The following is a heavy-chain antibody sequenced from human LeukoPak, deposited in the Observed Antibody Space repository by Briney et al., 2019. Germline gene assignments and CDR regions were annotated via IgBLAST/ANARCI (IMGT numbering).Heavy chain of an antibody. J-gene: IGHJ6*03. D-gene: IGHD3-3*01. CDR3: ARDAPYDFWSGYQSGYMDV. Sequence: GGSLRLSCAASGFTFSSYSMNWVRQAPGKGLEWVSYLSSSNSIIYYADSVKGRFTISRDNAKDSLCLQMNSLRDEDTAVYYCARDAPYDFWSGYQSGYMDVWGKGTTVTVSS. V-gene: IGHV3-48*02. CDR2: LSSSNSII. CDR1: GFTFSSYS.